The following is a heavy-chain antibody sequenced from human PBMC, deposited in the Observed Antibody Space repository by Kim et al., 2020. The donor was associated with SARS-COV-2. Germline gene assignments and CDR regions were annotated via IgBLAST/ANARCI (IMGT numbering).Heavy chain of an antibody. V-gene: IGHV3-21*01. J-gene: IGHJ4*02. CDR1: GFTFSSYS. D-gene: IGHD5-18*01. Sequence: GESLRLSCAASGFTFSSYSMNWVRQAPGKGLEWVSSISSSSSYIYYADSVKGRFTISRDNAKNSLYLQMNSLRAEDTAVYYCARDIQLWGSFDYWGQGTLVTVSS. CDR3: ARDIQLWGSFDY. CDR2: ISSSSSYI.